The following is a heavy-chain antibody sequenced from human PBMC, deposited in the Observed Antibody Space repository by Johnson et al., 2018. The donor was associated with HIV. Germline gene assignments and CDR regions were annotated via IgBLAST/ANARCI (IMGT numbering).Heavy chain of an antibody. CDR3: SRGFDAFDI. CDR2: IRYEGSNK. Sequence: QVQLVESGGGVVQPGGSLRLSCAASGFTFSSYGMHWVRQAPGKGLEWVAFIRYEGSNKYYADSVKGRFTISRDNSNNTLYLQMNSLRAEDTAVYYCSRGFDAFDIWGQGTMVTVSS. CDR1: GFTFSSYG. V-gene: IGHV3-30*02. J-gene: IGHJ3*02.